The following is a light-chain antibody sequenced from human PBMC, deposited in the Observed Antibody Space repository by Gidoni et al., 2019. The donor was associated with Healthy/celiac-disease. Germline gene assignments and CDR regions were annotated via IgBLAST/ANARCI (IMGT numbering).Light chain of an antibody. CDR2: AAA. J-gene: IGKJ4*02. V-gene: IGKV1-39*01. Sequence: DIQITPSPSSLSASVGDRVTLTCRASQSISSYLNWYQQNPGKAPKLLIYAAASLQRGVPSRFSGRGAGTDFTLTISSLQPEDFATYYCQKSYSTPLTFGGGTKVEIK. CDR3: QKSYSTPLT. CDR1: QSISSY.